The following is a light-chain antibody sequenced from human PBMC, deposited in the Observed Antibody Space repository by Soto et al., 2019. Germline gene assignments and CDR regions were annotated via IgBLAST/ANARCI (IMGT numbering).Light chain of an antibody. CDR3: TSSTSSKTVV. V-gene: IGLV2-14*03. J-gene: IGLJ2*01. Sequence: QSALTQPASVSGSPGQSIAISCTGTNSDVGGYNYVSWYQQHPGKAPKLMIYDVTNRPSGVSNRFSGSKSDNTASLTISGLQAEYEADYYCTSSTSSKTVVFGGGTKLTVL. CDR1: NSDVGGYNY. CDR2: DVT.